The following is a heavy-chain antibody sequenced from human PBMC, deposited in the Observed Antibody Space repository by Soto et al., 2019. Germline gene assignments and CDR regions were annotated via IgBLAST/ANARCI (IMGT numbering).Heavy chain of an antibody. CDR1: GFTFDDYT. Sequence: GGSLRLSCAASGFTFDDYTMHWVRQAPGKGLEWVSLISWDGGSTYYADSVKGRFTISRDNSKNSLYLQMNSLRTEDTALYYCAKDIYDFWSGSGMDVWGQGTTVTVSS. D-gene: IGHD3-3*01. CDR2: ISWDGGST. V-gene: IGHV3-43*01. CDR3: AKDIYDFWSGSGMDV. J-gene: IGHJ6*02.